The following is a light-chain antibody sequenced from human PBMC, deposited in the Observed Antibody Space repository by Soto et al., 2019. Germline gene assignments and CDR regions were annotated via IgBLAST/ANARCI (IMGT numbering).Light chain of an antibody. CDR1: QTISNL. J-gene: IGKJ1*01. Sequence: DIQMTQSPSTLPASVGDRVTITCRASQTISNLLAWYQQKPGKAPRLLIYDASTLESGVPSRFSGSGSGTEFTLTISSLQPDDFATYYCQQYNNYWTFGLGTKVDIK. V-gene: IGKV1-5*01. CDR3: QQYNNYWT. CDR2: DAS.